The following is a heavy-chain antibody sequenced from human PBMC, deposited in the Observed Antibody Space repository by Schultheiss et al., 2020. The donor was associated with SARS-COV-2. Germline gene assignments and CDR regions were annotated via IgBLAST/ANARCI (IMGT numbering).Heavy chain of an antibody. Sequence: GGSLRLSCAASGFTVSSNYMSWVRQAPGKGLEWVSVIYSGGSTYYADSVKGRFTISRDNSKNTLYLQMNSLRAEDTAVYYCARDLNGEYSSGWTRQRYYYYYGMDVWGQGTTVTVSS. D-gene: IGHD6-19*01. CDR2: IYSGGST. CDR3: ARDLNGEYSSGWTRQRYYYYYGMDV. J-gene: IGHJ6*02. V-gene: IGHV3-66*01. CDR1: GFTVSSNY.